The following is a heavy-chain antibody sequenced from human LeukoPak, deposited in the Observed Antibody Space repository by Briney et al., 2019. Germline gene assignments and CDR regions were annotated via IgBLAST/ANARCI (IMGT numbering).Heavy chain of an antibody. CDR1: GGSISNYY. V-gene: IGHV4-4*07. D-gene: IGHD3-22*01. CDR3: ARESGYYYDTSGYTFDY. Sequence: PSETLSLTCTVSGGSISNYYWSWIRQSDGKGLEWIGRIYTSGSTNYNPSPKSRVSMSVDTSKNQFSLRLTSVTAADTAVYYCARESGYYYDTSGYTFDYWGQGILVTVSS. J-gene: IGHJ4*02. CDR2: IYTSGST.